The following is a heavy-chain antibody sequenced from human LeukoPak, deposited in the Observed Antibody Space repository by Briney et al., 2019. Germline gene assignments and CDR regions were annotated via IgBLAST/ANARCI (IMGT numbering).Heavy chain of an antibody. Sequence: GGSLRLSCAASGFTFSSYGMHWVRQAPGKGLEGVAVISYDGSNKFYADSVKGRFTLSRDNSKNTLYLQMNSLRIEDTAVYYCGRGSVGFGELNYWGQGTLVTVSS. CDR2: ISYDGSNK. CDR3: GRGSVGFGELNY. J-gene: IGHJ4*02. D-gene: IGHD3-10*01. V-gene: IGHV3-30*19. CDR1: GFTFSSYG.